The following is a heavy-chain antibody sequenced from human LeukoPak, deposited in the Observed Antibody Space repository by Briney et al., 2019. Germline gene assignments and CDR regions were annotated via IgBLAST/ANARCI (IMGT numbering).Heavy chain of an antibody. V-gene: IGHV4-34*01. CDR1: GGSFSGYY. Sequence: PSETLSLTCAVYGGSFSGYYWNWIRQPPGKGLEWIGEINHSGSTNYNPSLKSRVTISVDTSKNQFSLKLNSVTAADTAVYYCAIGLGTLPPGGYWGQGTLVTVSS. J-gene: IGHJ4*02. D-gene: IGHD4-23*01. CDR3: AIGLGTLPPGGY. CDR2: INHSGST.